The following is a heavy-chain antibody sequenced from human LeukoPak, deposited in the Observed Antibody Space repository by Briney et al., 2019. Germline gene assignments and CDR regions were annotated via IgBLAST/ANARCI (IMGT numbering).Heavy chain of an antibody. D-gene: IGHD6-13*01. Sequence: PSQTLSLTCAISGDSVSSNSAAWNWIRQSPSRGLEWLGRTYYRSKWYNDYAVSVKSRITINPDTSKNQFSLQLNSVTPEDTAVYYCARGQATYSSSWYVGYDYWGQGTLVTVSS. V-gene: IGHV6-1*01. J-gene: IGHJ4*02. CDR1: GDSVSSNSAA. CDR2: TYYRSKWYN. CDR3: ARGQATYSSSWYVGYDY.